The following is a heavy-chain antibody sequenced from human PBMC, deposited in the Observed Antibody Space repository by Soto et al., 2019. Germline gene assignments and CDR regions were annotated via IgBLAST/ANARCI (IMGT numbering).Heavy chain of an antibody. CDR3: ARWWSGSRQGFDP. J-gene: IGHJ5*02. D-gene: IGHD3-3*01. V-gene: IGHV4-31*03. CDR2: IYYSGST. CDR1: AGSISSGDYY. Sequence: PSETLSLTCTASAGSISSGDYYWSWIRQHPGKGLEWIGYIYYSGSTYYNPSLKSRVTISVDTSKNQFSLKLSSVTAADTAVYYCARWWSGSRQGFDPWGQGTLVTVSS.